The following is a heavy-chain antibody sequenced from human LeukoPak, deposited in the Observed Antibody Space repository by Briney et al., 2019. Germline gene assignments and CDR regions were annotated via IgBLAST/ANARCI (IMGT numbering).Heavy chain of an antibody. CDR2: IYHSGST. CDR1: GFTFSSYW. D-gene: IGHD3-22*01. CDR3: ASRIGYYYDMTGYFRH. J-gene: IGHJ4*02. Sequence: GSLRLSCAASGFTFSSYWMSWVRQPPGKGLEWIGEIYHSGSTNYNSSLKSRVTISVDKSKNQFSLKLTSVTAADTAVYYCASRIGYYYDMTGYFRHWGQGTLVTVSS. V-gene: IGHV4-4*02.